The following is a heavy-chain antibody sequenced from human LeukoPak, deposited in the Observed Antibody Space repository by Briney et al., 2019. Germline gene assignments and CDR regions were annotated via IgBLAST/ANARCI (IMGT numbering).Heavy chain of an antibody. CDR2: SIGRGYST. D-gene: IGHD4-17*01. J-gene: IGHJ6*03. V-gene: IGHV3-23*01. CDR1: GFTFSSYV. Sequence: GGSLRLSCAASGFTFSSYVMSWVRQAPGKGLEWVSASIGRGYSTHYADALKGPFTISRDNSKNTPYLQMNSLRAEDTAVYYCAKYYGDDPDYYYYMDVWGKGTTVTISS. CDR3: AKYYGDDPDYYYYMDV.